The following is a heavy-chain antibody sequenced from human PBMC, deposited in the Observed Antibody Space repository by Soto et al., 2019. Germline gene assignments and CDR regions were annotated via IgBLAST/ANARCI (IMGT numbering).Heavy chain of an antibody. CDR1: GGSISSYY. CDR3: AIGGSSWYHYYYYYGMDV. Sequence: QVQLQESGPGLVKPSETLSLTCTVSGGSISSYYWSWIRQPPGKGLEWIGYIYYSGITNYNPSLKILVTISLDTSKNQFSLKLSSLTAADTAVYYCAIGGSSWYHYYYYYGMDVWGQGTTVTVSS. V-gene: IGHV4-59*01. J-gene: IGHJ6*02. CDR2: IYYSGIT. D-gene: IGHD6-13*01.